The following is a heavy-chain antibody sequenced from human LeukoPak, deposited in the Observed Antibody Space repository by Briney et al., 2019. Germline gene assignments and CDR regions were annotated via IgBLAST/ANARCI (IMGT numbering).Heavy chain of an antibody. Sequence: GGSLRLSCTASGFTFGDYAMSWFRQAPGKGLEWVGFIRSKAYGGTTEYAASVKGRFTFSRDDSKGIAYLQMNSLKTEDTAVYYCVRHDGMILPVWGQGTLVTVSS. CDR3: VRHDGMILPV. V-gene: IGHV3-49*03. CDR1: GFTFGDYA. J-gene: IGHJ4*02. D-gene: IGHD3/OR15-3a*01. CDR2: IRSKAYGGTT.